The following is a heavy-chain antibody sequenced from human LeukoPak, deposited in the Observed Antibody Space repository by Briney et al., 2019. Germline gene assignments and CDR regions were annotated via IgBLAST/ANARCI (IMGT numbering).Heavy chain of an antibody. CDR3: ARGALAYCGGDCYSYAFDI. CDR2: ISYDGSNK. J-gene: IGHJ3*02. D-gene: IGHD2-21*02. V-gene: IGHV3-30*04. Sequence: GGSLRLSCAASGFTFSSYAMHCVRQAPGKGLEWVAVISYDGSNKYYADSVKGRFTISRDNSKNTLYLQMNSLRAEDTAVYYCARGALAYCGGDCYSYAFDIWGQGTMVTVSS. CDR1: GFTFSSYA.